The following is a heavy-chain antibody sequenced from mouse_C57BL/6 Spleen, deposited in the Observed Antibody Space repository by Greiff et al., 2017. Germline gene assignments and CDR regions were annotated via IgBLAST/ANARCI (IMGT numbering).Heavy chain of an antibody. CDR1: GFNIKNTN. CDR2: IDPANGNT. Sequence: VQLQQSVAELVRPGASVKLSCTASGFNIKNTNMHWVKQRPEQGLEWIGRIDPANGNTKYPPKLQGKATISADTSSNTAYLQLSSLTSEDTAIYYCARLSCYGRSALAYWGQGTLVTVSA. D-gene: IGHD1-1*01. J-gene: IGHJ3*01. CDR3: ARLSCYGRSALAY. V-gene: IGHV14-3*01.